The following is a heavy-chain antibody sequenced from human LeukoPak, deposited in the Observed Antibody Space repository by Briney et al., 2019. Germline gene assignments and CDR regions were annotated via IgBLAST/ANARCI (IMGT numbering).Heavy chain of an antibody. CDR1: GGSISSYY. J-gene: IGHJ5*02. CDR2: IYYSGST. Sequence: SETLSLTCTVSGGSISSYYWGWIRQPPGKGLEWIGSIYYSGSTYYNPSLKSRVTISVDTSKNQFSLKLSSVTAADTAVYYCARLSELEAVDPWGQGTLVTVSS. D-gene: IGHD1-1*01. V-gene: IGHV4-39*07. CDR3: ARLSELEAVDP.